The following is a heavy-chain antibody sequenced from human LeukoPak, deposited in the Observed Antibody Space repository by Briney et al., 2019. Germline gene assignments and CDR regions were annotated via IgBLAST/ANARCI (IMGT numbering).Heavy chain of an antibody. CDR3: AKGLPGAGQGGYFDY. V-gene: IGHV3-30*18. Sequence: GESLKISCTASGFTISGYGMHWVRQAPGKGLEWVAVTSNDGNNKYYADSVKGRFTISRDNSKSTLYLQMNSLRAEDTAVYYCAKGLPGAGQGGYFDYWGQGILVTVSS. J-gene: IGHJ4*02. CDR1: GFTISGYG. CDR2: TSNDGNNK. D-gene: IGHD3-10*01.